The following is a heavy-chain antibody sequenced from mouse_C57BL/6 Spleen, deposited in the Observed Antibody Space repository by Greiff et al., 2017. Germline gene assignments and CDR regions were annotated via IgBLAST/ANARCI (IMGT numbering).Heavy chain of an antibody. CDR3: TTFCDYDRYVDV. V-gene: IGHV14-4*01. D-gene: IGHD2-4*01. Sequence: VQLQQSGAELVRPGASVKLSCTASGFNFKDDYMHWVKQRPEQGLEWIGWLDPENGDTEYASKFQGKATITADTSSNTAYLQLSSLTSEDTAVYYCTTFCDYDRYVDVWGTGTTVTVSS. CDR1: GFNFKDDY. CDR2: LDPENGDT. J-gene: IGHJ1*03.